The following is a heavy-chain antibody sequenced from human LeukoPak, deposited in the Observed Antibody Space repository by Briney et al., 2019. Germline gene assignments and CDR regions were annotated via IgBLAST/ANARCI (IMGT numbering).Heavy chain of an antibody. D-gene: IGHD2-2*01. CDR1: DYTFARSG. J-gene: IGHJ4*02. Sequence: GASLRVSSTASDYTFARSGITWVCQAPGESLEWLGWIRAGNGATDFGQKVQGRAALTTDTSTNTASMELRSLRSDDTAVYYCVTPLPHYCSGTNCPIRYWGQGTLVTVSS. V-gene: IGHV1-18*01. CDR2: IRAGNGAT. CDR3: VTPLPHYCSGTNCPIRY.